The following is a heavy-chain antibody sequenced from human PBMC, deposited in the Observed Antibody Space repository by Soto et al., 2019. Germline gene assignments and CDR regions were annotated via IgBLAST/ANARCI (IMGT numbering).Heavy chain of an antibody. CDR1: GFTFDNYA. CDR2: ISWNSAKI. Sequence: PGGSLRLSCAASGFTFDNYAMHWVRQVPGKGLEWVSGISWNSAKIAYADSVEGRFTMSRDNAKNSLYLQMNSLRVEDTAFYYCVKDVLNGTYLFGGFDIWCQGIEVTV. D-gene: IGHD2-15*01. J-gene: IGHJ3*02. V-gene: IGHV3-9*01. CDR3: VKDVLNGTYLFGGFDI.